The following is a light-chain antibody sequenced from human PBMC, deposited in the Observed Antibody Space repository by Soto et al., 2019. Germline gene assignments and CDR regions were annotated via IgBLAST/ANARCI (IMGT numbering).Light chain of an antibody. V-gene: IGLV4-69*01. Sequence: QLVLTQSPSASASLGASVKLTCTLSSGHSSYAIAWHQQQPEKGPRYLMKLNSDDSHSKGDGIPDRFSGSSSGAERYLTISSLQSEDAADYYCQTWGTGIQVFGGGTKLTVL. CDR1: SGHSSYA. CDR3: QTWGTGIQV. CDR2: LNSDDSH. J-gene: IGLJ3*02.